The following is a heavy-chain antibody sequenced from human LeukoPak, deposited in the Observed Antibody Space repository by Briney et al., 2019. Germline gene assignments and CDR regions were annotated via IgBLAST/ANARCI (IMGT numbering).Heavy chain of an antibody. Sequence: GASVKVSCKASGYTFTGHYMHWVRQAPGQGLDWMGWINPNSGVTNYAQKYQGRVTMTRDTSISTAYMELSRLTSDDTAEYYCARGLTTVYFQYWGQGTLVTVSS. J-gene: IGHJ1*01. CDR2: INPNSGVT. D-gene: IGHD3-3*01. CDR1: GYTFTGHY. V-gene: IGHV1-2*02. CDR3: ARGLTTVYFQY.